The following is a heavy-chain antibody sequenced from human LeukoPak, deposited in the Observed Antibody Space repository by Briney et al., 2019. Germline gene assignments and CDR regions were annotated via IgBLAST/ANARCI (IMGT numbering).Heavy chain of an antibody. V-gene: IGHV3-74*01. D-gene: IGHD6-6*01. CDR1: GFTFTSHW. CDR3: VTDRPHNWFVP. Sequence: PGGSLRLSCAASGFTFTSHWMHWVRQAPGKGLVWVSRIDNDGSDTTYADSVRGRFTISRDNAKNTLYLQMDSLRAEDTAVYYCVTDRPHNWFVPWGQGPLVTVSS. J-gene: IGHJ5*02. CDR2: IDNDGSDT.